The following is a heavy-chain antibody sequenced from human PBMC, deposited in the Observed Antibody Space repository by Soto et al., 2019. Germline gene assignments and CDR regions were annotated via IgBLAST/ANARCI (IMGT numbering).Heavy chain of an antibody. V-gene: IGHV3-74*01. CDR1: GFTFTSYW. D-gene: IGHD6-13*01. CDR2: ISSDGTTT. J-gene: IGHJ4*02. Sequence: EVQLVESGGGLVQPGGSLRLSCAAFGFTFTSYWMHWVRQAPGEGLVWVSRISSDGTTTSYADSVKGRFTISRDNAKNTLYLQMNSLRAEDTAVYYCATSRTFDYWGQGTLVTVSS. CDR3: ATSRTFDY.